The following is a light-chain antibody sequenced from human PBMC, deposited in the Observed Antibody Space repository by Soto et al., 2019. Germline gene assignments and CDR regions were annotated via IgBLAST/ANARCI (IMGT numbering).Light chain of an antibody. V-gene: IGKV3-15*01. CDR3: QQYNNWPQT. Sequence: IVMTQSPPTLSVSPWERATLSCRASQSVSSNLAWYQQKPGQAPRLLIYGASTRATGIPARFSGSGSGTEFTLTISSLQSEDFAVYYCQQYNNWPQTFGQGTKVDI. CDR2: GAS. CDR1: QSVSSN. J-gene: IGKJ1*01.